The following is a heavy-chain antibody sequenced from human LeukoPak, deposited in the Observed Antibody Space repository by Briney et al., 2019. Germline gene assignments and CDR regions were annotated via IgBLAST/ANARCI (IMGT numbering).Heavy chain of an antibody. Sequence: GGSLRLSCAASGFTFSSYAMSWVRQAPGKGLEWVSGISGSGGTTYYADSVKGRFTISRDNSKNTLYVQMSSLRAEDTAIYYCAQDIQSTYWGQGTLVTVSS. CDR2: ISGSGGTT. J-gene: IGHJ4*02. CDR1: GFTFSSYA. V-gene: IGHV3-23*01. D-gene: IGHD4-11*01. CDR3: AQDIQSTY.